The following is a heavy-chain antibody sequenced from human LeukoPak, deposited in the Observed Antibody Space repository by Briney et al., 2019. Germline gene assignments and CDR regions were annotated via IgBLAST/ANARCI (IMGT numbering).Heavy chain of an antibody. J-gene: IGHJ4*02. CDR3: AKDRGCSSTSCYDKESYFDY. V-gene: IGHV3-23*01. D-gene: IGHD2-2*01. Sequence: GGSLRLSCAASGFTFSSYAMSWVRQAPGKGLEWVSAISGSGGSTYYADSVKGRFTISRDNSKNTLYLQMNSLRAEDTAVYYCAKDRGCSSTSCYDKESYFDYWGQGTLVTVSS. CDR2: ISGSGGST. CDR1: GFTFSSYA.